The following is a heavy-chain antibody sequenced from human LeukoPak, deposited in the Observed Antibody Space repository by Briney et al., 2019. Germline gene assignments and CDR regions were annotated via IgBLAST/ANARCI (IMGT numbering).Heavy chain of an antibody. Sequence: GGSLRLSCAASGFTFSSYAMHWVRQAPGKGLEWVAFIRYDGSNKYYADSVKGRFTISRDNAKNSLYVQMNSLRVEDTGVYYCARVGGPYPRRFDPWGQGTLVTVSS. CDR2: IRYDGSNK. CDR3: ARVGGPYPRRFDP. D-gene: IGHD2-15*01. V-gene: IGHV3-30*02. J-gene: IGHJ5*02. CDR1: GFTFSSYA.